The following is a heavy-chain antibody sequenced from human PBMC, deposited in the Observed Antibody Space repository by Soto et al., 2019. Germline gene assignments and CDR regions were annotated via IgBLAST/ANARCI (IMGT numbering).Heavy chain of an antibody. CDR3: ARLSGFTGTRKPFGGGYSYYYAMDV. J-gene: IGHJ6*02. D-gene: IGHD1-7*01. CDR1: GFTFSSYA. CDR2: ISGSGGST. V-gene: IGHV3-23*01. Sequence: GGSLRLSCAASGFTFSSYAMSWVRQAPGKGLEWVSAISGSGGSTYYADSVKGRFTISRENAKNSFYLQMNSLRAEDTAVYYCARLSGFTGTRKPFGGGYSYYYAMDVWGQGTTVTVSS.